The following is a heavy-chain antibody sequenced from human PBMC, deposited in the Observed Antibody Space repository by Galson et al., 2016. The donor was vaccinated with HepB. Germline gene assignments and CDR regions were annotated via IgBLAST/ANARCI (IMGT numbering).Heavy chain of an antibody. J-gene: IGHJ4*02. CDR1: GYTFRHFW. CDR3: ARRGNNRGPDD. D-gene: IGHD3-16*01. V-gene: IGHV5-51*01. CDR2: IYPGDFDT. Sequence: QSGAEVKEPGEPLRISCETSGYTFRHFWIAWVRQMPGKGLEWMGMIYPGDFDTRYNPSFQGLVTISADTSLGTTFLQWSSLEASDSAIYYCARRGNNRGPDDWGQGTQVSVSS.